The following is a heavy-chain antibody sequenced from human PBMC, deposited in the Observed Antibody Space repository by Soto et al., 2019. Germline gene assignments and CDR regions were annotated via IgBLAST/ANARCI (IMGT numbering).Heavy chain of an antibody. J-gene: IGHJ4*02. V-gene: IGHV5-10-1*01. CDR1: GYSFTSYW. CDR3: ARHRWYYDSSGYYYLDY. Sequence: GESLKISCKGSGYSFTSYWISCVRQMPGKGLEWMGRIDPSDSYTNYSPSFQGHVTISADKSISTAYLQWSSLKASDTAMYYCARHRWYYDSSGYYYLDYWGQGTLVTVSS. CDR2: IDPSDSYT. D-gene: IGHD3-22*01.